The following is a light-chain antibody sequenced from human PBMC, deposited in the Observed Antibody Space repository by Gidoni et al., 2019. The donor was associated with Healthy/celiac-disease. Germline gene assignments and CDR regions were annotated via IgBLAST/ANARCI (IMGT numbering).Light chain of an antibody. CDR3: QQYNSYSQGT. CDR2: KAS. CDR1: QSISSW. Sequence: DIQMTQSPSTLSASVGDGVTITSRASQSISSWLAWYQQKPGKAPKLLIYKASSLESGVPSRFSGSGSGTEFTLTISSLQPDDFATYYCQQYNSYSQGTFGQGTKVEIK. V-gene: IGKV1-5*03. J-gene: IGKJ1*01.